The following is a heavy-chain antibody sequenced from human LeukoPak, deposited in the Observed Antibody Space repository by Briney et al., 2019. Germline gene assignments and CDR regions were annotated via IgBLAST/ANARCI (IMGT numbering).Heavy chain of an antibody. Sequence: ASVKVSCKASGYTFTASYMHWVRQAPGQGLEWMGWINPHSGGTSYAQRFQGRVTMTRDTSISTAYMELSRLRSDDTAVYYCARANYFDTSGSWNWGQGTLVTVSS. D-gene: IGHD3-22*01. CDR3: ARANYFDTSGSWN. CDR2: INPHSGGT. V-gene: IGHV1-2*02. J-gene: IGHJ4*02. CDR1: GYTFTASY.